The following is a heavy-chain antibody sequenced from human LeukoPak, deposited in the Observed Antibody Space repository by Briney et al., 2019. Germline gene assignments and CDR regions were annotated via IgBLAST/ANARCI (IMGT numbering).Heavy chain of an antibody. Sequence: SETLSLTCTVSGGSISTYYWSWIRQPPGPGLEWIGYIYYSGSTNYNPSLKSRVTISVDTSKNQFSLRLSSVTAADTAVYYCARGSVGASTDYYYYYMDVWGKGTTVTVSS. CDR2: IYYSGST. V-gene: IGHV4-59*01. D-gene: IGHD1-26*01. J-gene: IGHJ6*03. CDR3: ARGSVGASTDYYYYYMDV. CDR1: GGSISTYY.